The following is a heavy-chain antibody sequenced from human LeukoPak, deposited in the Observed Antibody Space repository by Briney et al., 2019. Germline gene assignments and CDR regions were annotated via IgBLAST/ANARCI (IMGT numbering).Heavy chain of an antibody. CDR1: GFTFSSYG. J-gene: IGHJ4*02. Sequence: GGSLRLSCAASGFTFSSYGMHWVRQAPGKGLEWVAVIWYDGSNKYYADSVKGRFTISRDNSKSTLYLQMNSLRAEDTAVYYCATDGIAAAGTLDYFDYWGQGTLVTVSS. D-gene: IGHD6-13*01. CDR3: ATDGIAAAGTLDYFDY. CDR2: IWYDGSNK. V-gene: IGHV3-33*01.